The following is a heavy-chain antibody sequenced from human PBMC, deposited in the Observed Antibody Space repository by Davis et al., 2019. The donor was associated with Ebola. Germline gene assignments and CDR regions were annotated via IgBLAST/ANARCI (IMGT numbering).Heavy chain of an antibody. J-gene: IGHJ6*02. D-gene: IGHD3-3*01. Sequence: AASVKVSCKASGYTFTSYYMHWVRQAPGQGLEWMGIINPSGGSTSYAQKFQGRVTMTTDTSTSTAYMELRSLRSDDTAVYYCARLTYYDFWSGYYYGMDVWGQGTTVTVSS. CDR3: ARLTYYDFWSGYYYGMDV. V-gene: IGHV1-46*01. CDR2: INPSGGST. CDR1: GYTFTSYY.